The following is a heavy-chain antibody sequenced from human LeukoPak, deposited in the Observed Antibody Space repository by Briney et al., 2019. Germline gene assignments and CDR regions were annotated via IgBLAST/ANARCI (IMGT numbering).Heavy chain of an antibody. CDR2: IHPNSGDT. CDR3: ARGSCSGGTCYLVENWFDP. J-gene: IGHJ5*02. V-gene: IGHV1-8*02. CDR1: GSTFSSYD. D-gene: IGHD2-15*01. Sequence: ASVKVSCKASGSTFSSYDINWVRQATGQGLEWMGRIHPNSGDTDYAQNFQGRVTMTRDTSISTAYMELTNLRSDDTAVYYCARGSCSGGTCYLVENWFDPWGQGTLVTVSS.